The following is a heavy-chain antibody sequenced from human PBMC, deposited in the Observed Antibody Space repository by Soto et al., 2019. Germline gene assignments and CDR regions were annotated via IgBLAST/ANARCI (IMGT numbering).Heavy chain of an antibody. V-gene: IGHV4-39*01. CDR1: GGSISSSSYY. CDR3: ARSYSSSSWFFNWLDP. J-gene: IGHJ5*02. CDR2: IYYNGST. Sequence: PSETLSLTCTVSGGSISSSSYYWGWIRQPPGKGLEWIGSIYYNGSTYYNPSLKSRVTISVDTSKNQFSLKLSSVTAADTAVYYCARSYSSSSWFFNWLDPWGQGTLVTVSS. D-gene: IGHD6-13*01.